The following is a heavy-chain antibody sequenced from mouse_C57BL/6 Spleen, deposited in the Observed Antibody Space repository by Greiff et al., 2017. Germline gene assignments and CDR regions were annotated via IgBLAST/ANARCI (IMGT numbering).Heavy chain of an antibody. CDR2: IWSGGST. D-gene: IGHD2-1*01. CDR1: GFSLTSYG. Sequence: QVQLQQSGPGLVQPSQSLSITCTVSGFSLTSYGVHWVRQSPGKGLEWLGVIWSGGSTDYNAAFISRLSISKDNSKSQVFFKMSSLQADDTAIYYCAREENYGNAMDYWGQGTTVTVSS. V-gene: IGHV2-2*01. CDR3: AREENYGNAMDY. J-gene: IGHJ4*01.